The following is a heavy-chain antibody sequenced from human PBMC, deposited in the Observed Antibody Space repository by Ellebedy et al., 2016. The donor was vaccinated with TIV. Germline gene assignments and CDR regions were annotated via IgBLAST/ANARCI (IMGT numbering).Heavy chain of an antibody. J-gene: IGHJ3*01. Sequence: SQTLSLTCAISGDNISNKTVAWAWIRQSPSRGLEWLGRTYLRSKWYNDYAVSVRNRVTINADTTKNHFSLQLNSVTPEDTAVYYCARAPQSLGRAYDVWGLGTLVTVSS. D-gene: IGHD7-27*01. CDR2: TYLRSKWYN. CDR3: ARAPQSLGRAYDV. CDR1: GDNISNKTVA. V-gene: IGHV6-1*01.